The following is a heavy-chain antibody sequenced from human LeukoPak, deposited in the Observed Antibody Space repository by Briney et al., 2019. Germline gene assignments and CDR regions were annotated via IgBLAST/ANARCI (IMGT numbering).Heavy chain of an antibody. J-gene: IGHJ4*02. CDR2: INPNSGGT. D-gene: IGHD3-9*01. V-gene: IGHV1-2*02. CDR1: GYTFTGYY. CDR3: ARDGRYYDILTGYYNNHFDY. Sequence: ASVKVSCKASGYTFTGYYMHWVRQAPGQGLEWMGWINPNSGGTNYAQKFQGRVTMTRDTSISTAYMELSRLRSDVTAVYYCARDGRYYDILTGYYNNHFDYWGQGTLVTVSS.